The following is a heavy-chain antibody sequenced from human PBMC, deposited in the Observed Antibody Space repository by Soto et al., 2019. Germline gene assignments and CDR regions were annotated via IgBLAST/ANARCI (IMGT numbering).Heavy chain of an antibody. J-gene: IGHJ4*02. Sequence: TLSLTSTVSGGYIRDGGYYWSWIRQPPGKGLEWIGYIYYSGSTYYNPSLKSRVTISVDTSKNQFSLKLSSVTAADTAVYYCGLGAAPKPYFDYWGQGTLVTVSS. CDR3: GLGAAPKPYFDY. CDR2: IYYSGST. CDR1: GGYIRDGGYY. V-gene: IGHV4-31*03. D-gene: IGHD2-2*02.